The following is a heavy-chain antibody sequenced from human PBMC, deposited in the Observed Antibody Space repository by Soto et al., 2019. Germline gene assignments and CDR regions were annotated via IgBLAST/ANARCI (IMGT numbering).Heavy chain of an antibody. J-gene: IGHJ4*02. CDR1: GFTFSTYS. CDR3: ARRTVVNVFDY. Sequence: PGGSLRLSCAASGFTFSTYSMNWVRQAPGKGLEWISYISSRSTTIYYADSVKGRFTISRDNAKNSLYLQMNSLRAEDTAVYFCARRTVVNVFDYWGQGALVTVSS. V-gene: IGHV3-48*01. D-gene: IGHD2-15*01. CDR2: ISSRSTTI.